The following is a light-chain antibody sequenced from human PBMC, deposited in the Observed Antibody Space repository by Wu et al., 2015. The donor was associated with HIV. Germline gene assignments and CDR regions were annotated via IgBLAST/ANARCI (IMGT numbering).Light chain of an antibody. J-gene: IGKJ3*01. CDR2: DIS. CDR3: QQYGSSFT. Sequence: EIVLTQSPATLSFSPGERASLSCRASQSLSGNLAWYQQKSGQAPRLLIYDISVRATGIPDRFSGSGSGTDFTLTISRLEPEDIAVYYCQQYGSSFTFGPGTKVDLK. CDR1: QSLSGN. V-gene: IGKV3-20*01.